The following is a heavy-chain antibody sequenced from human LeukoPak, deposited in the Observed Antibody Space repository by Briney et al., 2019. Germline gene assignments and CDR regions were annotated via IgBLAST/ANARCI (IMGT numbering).Heavy chain of an antibody. D-gene: IGHD1-26*01. Sequence: SETLSLTCAVYGGSFSGYYWSWIRQPPGKGLEWIGEINHSGSTNYNPSLKSRVTISVDTSKNQISLKLSSVTAADTAVYYCARGYGGSYLREFDYWGQGTLVTVSS. CDR1: GGSFSGYY. J-gene: IGHJ4*02. CDR2: INHSGST. CDR3: ARGYGGSYLREFDY. V-gene: IGHV4-34*01.